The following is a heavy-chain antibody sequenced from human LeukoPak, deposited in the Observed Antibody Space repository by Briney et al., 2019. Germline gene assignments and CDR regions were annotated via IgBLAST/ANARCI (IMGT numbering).Heavy chain of an antibody. V-gene: IGHV4-4*02. Sequence: PSGTLSLTCAVSGGSISSSNWWSWDRQPPGKGLEWIGEIYHSGSTNYNPSLKSRVTISVDKSKNQFSLKLSSVTAADTAVYYCARVDTAMVPYFDYWGQGTLVTVSS. CDR2: IYHSGST. D-gene: IGHD5-18*01. CDR3: ARVDTAMVPYFDY. J-gene: IGHJ4*02. CDR1: GGSISSSNW.